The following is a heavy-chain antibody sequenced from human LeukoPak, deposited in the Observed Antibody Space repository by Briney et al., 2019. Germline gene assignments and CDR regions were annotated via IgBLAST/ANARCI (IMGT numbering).Heavy chain of an antibody. Sequence: GGSLRLSCAASGFTFSAYNMNWVRQAPGKGLEWVSYISSSSSTIYYADSVKGRFTISRDNAKNSLFLQMNSLRAEDTAVYYCARGTAAAANRNWFDSWGQGTLVTVSS. D-gene: IGHD6-13*01. J-gene: IGHJ5*01. CDR2: ISSSSSTI. CDR1: GFTFSAYN. CDR3: ARGTAAAANRNWFDS. V-gene: IGHV3-48*04.